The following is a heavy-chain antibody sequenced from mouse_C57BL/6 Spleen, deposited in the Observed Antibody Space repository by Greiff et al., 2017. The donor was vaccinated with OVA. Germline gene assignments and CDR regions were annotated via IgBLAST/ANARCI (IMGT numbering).Heavy chain of an antibody. J-gene: IGHJ3*01. CDR2: ISDGGSYT. CDR1: GFTFSSYA. D-gene: IGHD1-1*01. Sequence: EVQVVESGGGLVKPGGSLKLSCAASGFTFSSYAMSWVRQTPEKRLEWVATISDGGSYTYYPDNVKGRFTISRDNAKNNLYLQMSHLKSEDTAMYYCARDDYYGSSYVPFAYWGQGTLVTVSA. V-gene: IGHV5-4*01. CDR3: ARDDYYGSSYVPFAY.